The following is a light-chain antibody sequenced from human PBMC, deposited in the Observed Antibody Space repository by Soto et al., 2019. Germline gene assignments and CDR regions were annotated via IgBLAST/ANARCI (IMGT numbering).Light chain of an antibody. Sequence: QSALTQPASVSGSPGQSITISCTGTRSDVGGYNYVSWYQQDPGKAPKLMIYEVSNRPSGVSNRFSGSKSGNTASLTISGLQAEDEADYYCNSYTSSSPLYVFGTGTKSPS. CDR1: RSDVGGYNY. CDR2: EVS. V-gene: IGLV2-14*01. CDR3: NSYTSSSPLYV. J-gene: IGLJ1*01.